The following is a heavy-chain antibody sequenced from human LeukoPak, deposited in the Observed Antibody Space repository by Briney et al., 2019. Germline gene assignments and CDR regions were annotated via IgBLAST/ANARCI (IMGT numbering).Heavy chain of an antibody. Sequence: GASVKVSCKASGYSFSTYKIHWVRQAPGQRLEWMGWINAGTGDTIYSQNLQGRVTITRGTSAGTIYMELSSLRSEDAAVYYCASENWFDPWGQGTLVTVSS. CDR3: ASENWFDP. J-gene: IGHJ5*02. V-gene: IGHV1-3*01. CDR1: GYSFSTYK. CDR2: INAGTGDT.